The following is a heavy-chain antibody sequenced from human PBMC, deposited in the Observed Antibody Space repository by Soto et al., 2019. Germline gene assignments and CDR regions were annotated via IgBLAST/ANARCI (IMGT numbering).Heavy chain of an antibody. J-gene: IGHJ4*02. D-gene: IGHD5-18*01. CDR1: GFTFSSYA. CDR2: ISGSGGST. V-gene: IGHV3-23*01. Sequence: EVQLLESGGGLVQPGGSLRLSCAASGFTFSSYAMSWVRQAPGKGLEWVSAISGSGGSTYYADSVKGRFTISRDNSKNMLERQRNSLRAEDTAVYYCAQDTTPWEVYSYVLSPPSDYWGQGTLVTVSS. CDR3: AQDTTPWEVYSYVLSPPSDY.